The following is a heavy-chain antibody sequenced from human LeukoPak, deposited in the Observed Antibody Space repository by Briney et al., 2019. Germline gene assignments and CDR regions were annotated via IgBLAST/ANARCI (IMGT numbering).Heavy chain of an antibody. CDR2: ITGSSTTI. D-gene: IGHD6-13*01. CDR3: VVLAAAGSGDY. Sequence: QSGGSLRLSCAASGFTFSSYSMNWVRQAPGKGLEWVSYITGSSTTIYYADSVKGRFTISRDNAKNSLFLQMNSLRAEDTSVYCCVVLAAAGSGDYWGQGTLVTVSS. CDR1: GFTFSSYS. V-gene: IGHV3-48*01. J-gene: IGHJ4*02.